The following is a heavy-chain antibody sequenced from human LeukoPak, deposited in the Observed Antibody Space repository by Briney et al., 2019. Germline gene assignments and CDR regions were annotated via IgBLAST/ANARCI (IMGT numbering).Heavy chain of an antibody. J-gene: IGHJ6*02. Sequence: ASVKVSCKASGYTFTSYGISWVRQAPGQGLEWMGWISAYNGNTNYAQKLQGRVTMTTDTSTSTAYMELRSLRSDDTAVYYCARGGARYFGWLLYSENYGMDVWGQGTTVTVSS. CDR3: ARGGARYFGWLLYSENYGMDV. D-gene: IGHD3-9*01. V-gene: IGHV1-18*01. CDR1: GYTFTSYG. CDR2: ISAYNGNT.